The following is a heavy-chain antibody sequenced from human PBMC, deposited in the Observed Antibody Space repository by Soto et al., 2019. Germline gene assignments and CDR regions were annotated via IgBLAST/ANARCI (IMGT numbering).Heavy chain of an antibody. Sequence: WIRQPPGKGLEWIGYIYYSGSTNYNPSLKSRVTISVDTSKNQFSLKLSSVTAADTAVYYCARHSGYFDYWGQGTLVTAPQ. CDR2: IYYSGST. CDR3: ARHSGYFDY. V-gene: IGHV4-59*08. J-gene: IGHJ4*02.